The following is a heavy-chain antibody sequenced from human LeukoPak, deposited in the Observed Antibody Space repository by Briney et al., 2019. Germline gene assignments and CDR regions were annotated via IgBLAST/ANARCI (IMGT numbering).Heavy chain of an antibody. Sequence: PGGSLRLSCAASGFTFGNYWMTWVRQAPGKGLEWVANIKEDGSEKNYVDSVKGRFTISRDNAKNSLYLQMNSLRAEDTAVYYCARGARGWYGIDYWGQGTLVTVSS. CDR3: ARGARGWYGIDY. V-gene: IGHV3-7*01. J-gene: IGHJ4*02. D-gene: IGHD6-19*01. CDR2: IKEDGSEK. CDR1: GFTFGNYW.